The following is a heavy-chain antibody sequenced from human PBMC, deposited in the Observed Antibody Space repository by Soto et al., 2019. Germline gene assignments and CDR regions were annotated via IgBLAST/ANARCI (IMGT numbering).Heavy chain of an antibody. D-gene: IGHD2-2*01. CDR3: VRDRDIVLVLSTILGVPLFDS. J-gene: IGHJ4*02. V-gene: IGHV3-7*01. CDR1: GFSFSNYW. Sequence: GGSLRLSCAASGFSFSNYWMNWVRQAPGKGLEWVANIKQDGSEKYYVDSVKGRFTISRDNAKNSLYLQMNSLRDEDTAVYYCVRDRDIVLVLSTILGVPLFDSRGQLAFVFVSS. CDR2: IKQDGSEK.